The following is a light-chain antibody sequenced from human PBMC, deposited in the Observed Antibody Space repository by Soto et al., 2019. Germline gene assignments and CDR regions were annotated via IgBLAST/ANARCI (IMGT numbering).Light chain of an antibody. CDR3: SSYTSSSTLVV. Sequence: QSALTQPASVSGSPGQSITISCTGTSSDVGGYNYVSWYQQHPGKAPKLMIYDVNNRPSGVSNRFSGSKSGNTASLTISGLQAEDKADYYCSSYTSSSTLVVFGGGTKVTVL. CDR1: SSDVGGYNY. V-gene: IGLV2-14*01. J-gene: IGLJ2*01. CDR2: DVN.